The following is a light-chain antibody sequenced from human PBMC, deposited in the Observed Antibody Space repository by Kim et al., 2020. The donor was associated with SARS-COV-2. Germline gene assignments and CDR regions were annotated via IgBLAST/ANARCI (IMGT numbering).Light chain of an antibody. Sequence: SPGERSTLYCGASEGPGASLAWYQQKPGRAPRLLIYDAWSRATGIPARFSGSGSGTDFTLSVTSLELEDSAVYFCQQYLSWPLTFGGGTKVDIK. V-gene: IGKV3-11*01. CDR2: DAW. CDR3: QQYLSWPLT. CDR1: EGPGAS. J-gene: IGKJ4*01.